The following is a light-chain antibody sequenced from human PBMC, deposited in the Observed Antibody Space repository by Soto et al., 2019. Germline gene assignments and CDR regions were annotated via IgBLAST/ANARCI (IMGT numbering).Light chain of an antibody. Sequence: QSVLTQPASVSGSPGQSITISCTGTSIDVGNYDYVSWYQQHPGKAPKLIIYEVSNRPSGVSNRFSGSKSGNTASLTISGLQAEDEADYSCSSNTNTKSVIFGGGTKLTVL. CDR2: EVS. J-gene: IGLJ2*01. V-gene: IGLV2-14*01. CDR3: SSNTNTKSVI. CDR1: SIDVGNYDY.